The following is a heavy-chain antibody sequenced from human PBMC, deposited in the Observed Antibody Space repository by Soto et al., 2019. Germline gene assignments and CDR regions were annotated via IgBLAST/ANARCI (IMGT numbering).Heavy chain of an antibody. D-gene: IGHD4-17*01. CDR3: ARGGYGGNSSPAADCFDI. V-gene: IGHV3-53*01. J-gene: IGHJ3*02. Sequence: GGSLRLSCAASGFIVSNNYMNWVRQAPGKGLEWVAVIYTGGRTSYGASVKGRFTISRDSSKNTLYLQMNSLRVEDTAVYYCARGGYGGNSSPAADCFDIWGRGTMVTVSS. CDR2: IYTGGRT. CDR1: GFIVSNNY.